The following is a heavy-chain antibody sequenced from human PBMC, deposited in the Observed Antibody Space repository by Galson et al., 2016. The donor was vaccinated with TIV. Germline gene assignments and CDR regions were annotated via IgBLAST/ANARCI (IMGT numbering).Heavy chain of an antibody. Sequence: SVKVSCKASTYTSTNYYMHWVRQAPGQGLEWMGIISPSGTRTTFAQNFQGRLTITRDTSASTAYMELSSLRSDDTAVYYCARPPYCGGDCYKYDYWGQGTLVTVSS. V-gene: IGHV1-46*01. D-gene: IGHD2-21*01. J-gene: IGHJ4*02. CDR3: ARPPYCGGDCYKYDY. CDR1: TYTSTNYY. CDR2: ISPSGTRT.